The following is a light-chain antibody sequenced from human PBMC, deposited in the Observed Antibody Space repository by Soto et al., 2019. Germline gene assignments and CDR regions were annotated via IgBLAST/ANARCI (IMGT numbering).Light chain of an antibody. Sequence: TQSPATLSVATRDRATLSCMSIQIVSSNLAWYQQKPGQAPRLLIYGASTRATGIPARFSGSGSGTEFTLTISSLQSEDFAVYYCQQYNNWPPWRFGQGTNVDIK. CDR3: QQYNNWPPWR. J-gene: IGKJ1*01. V-gene: IGKV3-15*01. CDR2: GAS. CDR1: QIVSSN.